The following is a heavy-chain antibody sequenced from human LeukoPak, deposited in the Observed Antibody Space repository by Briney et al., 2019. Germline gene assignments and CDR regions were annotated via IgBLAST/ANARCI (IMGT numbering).Heavy chain of an antibody. CDR3: ARDDNGSSSRHFDY. CDR2: IFHSETTSGST. Sequence: SETLSLTCTVSGGSISSSSYYWGWIRQPPGKGLEWIGSIFHSETTSGSTDYNPSLKSRVTISVDTSKNQFSLKLSSVSATDTAVYYCARDDNGSSSRHFDYWGQGTLVTVSS. J-gene: IGHJ4*02. D-gene: IGHD1-26*01. CDR1: GGSISSSSYY. V-gene: IGHV4-39*07.